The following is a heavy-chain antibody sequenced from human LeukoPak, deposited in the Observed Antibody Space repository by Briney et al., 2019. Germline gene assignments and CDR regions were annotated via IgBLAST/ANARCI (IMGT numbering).Heavy chain of an antibody. D-gene: IGHD3-16*01. V-gene: IGHV1-8*01. CDR2: MNPNSGNT. CDR3: ARGARLGTVFYYYMDV. J-gene: IGHJ6*03. CDR1: GYTFTSYD. Sequence: ASVKVSCKASGYTFTSYDINWVRQATGQGLEWMGWMNPNSGNTGYAQKFQGRVTMTRNTSISTAYMELSTLRSEDTAVYYCARGARLGTVFYYYMDVWGKGTTVTVSS.